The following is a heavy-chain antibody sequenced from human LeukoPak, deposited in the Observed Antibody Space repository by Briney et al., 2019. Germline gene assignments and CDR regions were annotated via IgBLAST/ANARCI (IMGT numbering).Heavy chain of an antibody. Sequence: PGASLRLSCAASGFTFSSYAMSWVRKAPGKGLEWVSAISGSGGSTYYADSVKGRSTISRDNSKNTLYLQMNSLRAEDTALYYCAQVMGVRGAPSDYWGQGTLVTVSS. V-gene: IGHV3-23*01. J-gene: IGHJ4*02. D-gene: IGHD3-10*01. CDR3: AQVMGVRGAPSDY. CDR1: GFTFSSYA. CDR2: ISGSGGST.